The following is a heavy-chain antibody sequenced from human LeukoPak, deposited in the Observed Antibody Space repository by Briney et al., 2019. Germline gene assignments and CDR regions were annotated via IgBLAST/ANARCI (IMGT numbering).Heavy chain of an antibody. CDR3: VREGHDNGWSFDY. J-gene: IGHJ4*02. V-gene: IGHV3-7*01. D-gene: IGHD6-19*01. CDR1: GFTFSSYW. Sequence: GGSLRLSCAASGFTFSSYWMRWVRQAPGKGLEWVANINQGGSEKYYVDSVEGRFTISRDNPKNSLYLQMTSLRAEDAAVYYCVREGHDNGWSFDYWGQGALVIVSS. CDR2: INQGGSEK.